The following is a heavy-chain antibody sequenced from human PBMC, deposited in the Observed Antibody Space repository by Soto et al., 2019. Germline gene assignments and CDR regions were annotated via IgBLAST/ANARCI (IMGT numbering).Heavy chain of an antibody. D-gene: IGHD3-10*01. Sequence: GGSLRLSCVVSGFSFRIYSMNWVRQAPGKGLEWISYISSDSGTIYYADSLKGRFTISRDNGKNSLYLQMNSLTDEDTAVYYCARGRLWSFAFWGQGTLVTVSS. V-gene: IGHV3-48*02. CDR3: ARGRLWSFAF. J-gene: IGHJ4*02. CDR1: GFSFRIYS. CDR2: ISSDSGTI.